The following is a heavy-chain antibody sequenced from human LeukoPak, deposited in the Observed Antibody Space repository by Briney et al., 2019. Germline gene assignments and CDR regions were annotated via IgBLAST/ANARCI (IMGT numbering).Heavy chain of an antibody. D-gene: IGHD4/OR15-4a*01. CDR1: GFTFSNYC. V-gene: IGHV3-74*01. CDR3: AGGINGAMAPLDY. Sequence: PGGSLRLSCTASGFTFSNYCMHWVRQAPGKGLVWVSRVNSDGSNRSYADSVKGRFTISRDNAKNTLFLQMNSLRAEDTAVYYSAGGINGAMAPLDYWGQGTLVTVSS. CDR2: VNSDGSNR. J-gene: IGHJ4*02.